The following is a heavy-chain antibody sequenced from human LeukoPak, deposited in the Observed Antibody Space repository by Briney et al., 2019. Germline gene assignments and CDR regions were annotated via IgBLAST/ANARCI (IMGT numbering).Heavy chain of an antibody. CDR2: ISSSRSTI. Sequence: GGSLRLSCAASGFTFSSYSMNWVRQAPGKGLEWVSYISSSRSTIYYADSLKGRFTISRDNAKNSLYLQMNSLRAEDTAVYYCARDPSDPGYSSGWYDYWGQGTLVTVSS. CDR3: ARDPSDPGYSSGWYDY. V-gene: IGHV3-48*04. D-gene: IGHD6-19*01. J-gene: IGHJ4*02. CDR1: GFTFSSYS.